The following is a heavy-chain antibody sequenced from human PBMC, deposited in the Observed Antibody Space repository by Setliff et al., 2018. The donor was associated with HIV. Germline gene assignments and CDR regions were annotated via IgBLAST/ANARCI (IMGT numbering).Heavy chain of an antibody. CDR2: ILYDGSNE. D-gene: IGHD4-17*01. Sequence: GGSLRLSCAASGFTFNTHAMHWVRQAPGKGLEWVAIILYDGSNEYYSDSVEGRFTISRDNSKNTLYLQMNSLRAEDTAVYYCAKDSDYGDYHFYGMDVWGQGTTVTVSS. J-gene: IGHJ6*02. CDR3: AKDSDYGDYHFYGMDV. V-gene: IGHV3-30*02. CDR1: GFTFNTHA.